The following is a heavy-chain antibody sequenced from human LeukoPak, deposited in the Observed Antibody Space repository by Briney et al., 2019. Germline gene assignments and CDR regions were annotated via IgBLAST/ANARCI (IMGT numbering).Heavy chain of an antibody. Sequence: GGSLRLSCAASGFTFSNYGTHWVRQAPGKGLEWVALIWFDGRKFHADSVKGRFTISRDNSKNTLFLQMNSLRAEDTAVYYCAREWGPIAVSGGPGYWGQGALVTVSS. J-gene: IGHJ4*02. CDR1: GFTFSNYG. CDR2: IWFDGRK. CDR3: AREWGPIAVSGGPGY. D-gene: IGHD6-19*01. V-gene: IGHV3-33*01.